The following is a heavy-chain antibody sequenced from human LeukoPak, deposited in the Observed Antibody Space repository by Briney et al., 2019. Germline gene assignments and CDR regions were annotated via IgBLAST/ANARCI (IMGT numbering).Heavy chain of an antibody. CDR1: GGSISDYY. V-gene: IGHV4-59*01. CDR3: ARVRGGTRIAAAGTVLFDP. Sequence: PSETLSLTCTVSGGSISDYYWSWIRQPPGKGLEWIGYIFYSGGTNYNPSLKSRVTMSVDTSKNQFSLTLSSVTAADTAVYYCARVRGGTRIAAAGTVLFDPWGQGTLVTVSS. J-gene: IGHJ5*02. D-gene: IGHD6-13*01. CDR2: IFYSGGT.